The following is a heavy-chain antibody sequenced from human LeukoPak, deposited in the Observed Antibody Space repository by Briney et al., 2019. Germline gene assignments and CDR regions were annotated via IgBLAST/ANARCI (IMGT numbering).Heavy chain of an antibody. CDR1: GGSFSGYY. V-gene: IGHV4-34*01. J-gene: IGHJ4*02. CDR3: ARVDCSGGSCYYDY. CDR2: INHSGST. D-gene: IGHD2-15*01. Sequence: SETLSLTCAVYGGSFSGYYWSWIRQPPGKGLEWFGEINHSGSTNYNPSLKSRVTISVDTSKNQFSLKLSSVTAADTAVYYCARVDCSGGSCYYDYWGQGTLVTVSS.